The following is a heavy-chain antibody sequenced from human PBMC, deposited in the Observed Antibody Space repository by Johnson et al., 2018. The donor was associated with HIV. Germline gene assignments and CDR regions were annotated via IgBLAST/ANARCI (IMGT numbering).Heavy chain of an antibody. D-gene: IGHD5-12*01. V-gene: IGHV3-66*03. Sequence: VQLVESGGGLIQSGGSLRLSCAASGFTVSRNYMSWVRQAPGKGLEWVSVIYSDDMTYYADSVKGRFTISRDNSRNTLYLQMNSLRPEDTAVYYCASGDDDGFWGRGTLVTVSS. CDR3: ASGDDDGF. CDR2: IYSDDMT. J-gene: IGHJ4*03. CDR1: GFTVSRNY.